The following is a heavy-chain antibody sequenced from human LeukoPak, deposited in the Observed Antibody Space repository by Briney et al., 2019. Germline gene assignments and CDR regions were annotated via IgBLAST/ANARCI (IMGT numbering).Heavy chain of an antibody. J-gene: IGHJ4*02. CDR3: ARDVQGGAFDY. CDR2: INQDGSRK. CDR1: GFTFSSYW. D-gene: IGHD1-1*01. V-gene: IGHV3-7*01. Sequence: TGGSLRLSCAASGFTFSSYWMNRVRQAPGKGLEWVANINQDGSRKNYVDSVKGRFTFSRDNAINSLFLQMNSLRAEDTAVYYCARDVQGGAFDYWGLGTLVTVSS.